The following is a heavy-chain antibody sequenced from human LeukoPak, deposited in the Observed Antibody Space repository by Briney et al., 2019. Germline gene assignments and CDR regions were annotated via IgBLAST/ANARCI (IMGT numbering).Heavy chain of an antibody. CDR1: RFTFSSYW. D-gene: IGHD3-10*01. CDR2: INQDGSEK. J-gene: IGHJ4*02. V-gene: IGHV3-7*01. CDR3: AREGPGEYFDY. Sequence: GGSLRLSCAASRFTFSSYWMNWVRQAPGKGLEWVANINQDGSEKYYVDPVKGRFTISRDNGKNSLYLQLNRMRAEDTAVYYRAREGPGEYFDYWGQGTLVTVSS.